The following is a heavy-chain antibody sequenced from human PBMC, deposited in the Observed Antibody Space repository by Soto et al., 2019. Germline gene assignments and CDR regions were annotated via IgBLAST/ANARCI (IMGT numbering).Heavy chain of an antibody. V-gene: IGHV3-9*01. Sequence: EVQLVESGGGLVQPGRSLRLSCAASGFTFYDYAMHWVRQAPGRGLEWVSGISWNSGSIGYADSVKGRFTISRDNAKNSLYLQMNSLKVDDTALYYCAKGLPVVARSEFDYWGQGTLVTVSS. CDR2: ISWNSGSI. CDR3: AKGLPVVARSEFDY. CDR1: GFTFYDYA. D-gene: IGHD2-15*01. J-gene: IGHJ4*02.